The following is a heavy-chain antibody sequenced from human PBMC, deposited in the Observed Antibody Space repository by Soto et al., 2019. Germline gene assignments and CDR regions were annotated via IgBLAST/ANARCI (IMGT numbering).Heavy chain of an antibody. D-gene: IGHD2-21*02. Sequence: PGGSLRLSCAASGFTFSSYNMNWVRQAPGKGLEWVSYITNTGSTIYYADSVKGRFTMSRDNAENSVSLQMNSLRDEDTAIYYCARDDCGGDCSAFDYWGPGTLVTVSS. CDR2: ITNTGSTI. CDR1: GFTFSSYN. J-gene: IGHJ4*02. V-gene: IGHV3-48*02. CDR3: ARDDCGGDCSAFDY.